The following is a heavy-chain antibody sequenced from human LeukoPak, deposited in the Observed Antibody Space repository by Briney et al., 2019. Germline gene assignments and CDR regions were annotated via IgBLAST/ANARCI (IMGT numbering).Heavy chain of an antibody. CDR1: GFTFSSYA. CDR2: ISGSGGST. Sequence: GGSLRLSCAASGFTFSSYAMSWVRQAPGKGLEWVSAISGSGGSTYYADSVKGRFTISRDNSKNTLYLQMNSLRAEDTAVYYCANTDIVVVVAAFGYWGQGTLVTVSS. V-gene: IGHV3-23*01. J-gene: IGHJ4*02. D-gene: IGHD2-15*01. CDR3: ANTDIVVVVAAFGY.